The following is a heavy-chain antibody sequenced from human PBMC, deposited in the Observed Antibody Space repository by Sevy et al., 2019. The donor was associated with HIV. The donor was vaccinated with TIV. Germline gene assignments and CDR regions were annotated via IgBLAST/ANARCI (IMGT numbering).Heavy chain of an antibody. CDR2: IKQDGSEK. Sequence: GGSLRLSCAASGFTFSSYWMSWVRQAPGKGLEWVANIKQDGSEKYYVDSVKGRFTISRDNSKNSLYLQMNSLRAEDTAVYYCARDYPNNYYDSNGTNYYYGMDVWGQGTTVTVSS. CDR1: GFTFSSYW. J-gene: IGHJ6*02. CDR3: ARDYPNNYYDSNGTNYYYGMDV. D-gene: IGHD3-22*01. V-gene: IGHV3-7*01.